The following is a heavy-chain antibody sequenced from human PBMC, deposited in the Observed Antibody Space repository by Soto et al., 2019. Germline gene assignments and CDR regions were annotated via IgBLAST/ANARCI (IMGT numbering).Heavy chain of an antibody. J-gene: IGHJ6*01. V-gene: IGHV3-33*01. D-gene: IGHD3-3*01. CDR1: GITFSSFG. CDR2: IWYDGSKK. CDR3: ARDAPYYSLWGGYSPSRKGMEV. Sequence: QVQVVESGGGVFQPGRSLRLSCAASGITFSSFGMHWVRQAPGKGLEWVPLIWYDGSKKSYGDSVKGRITISRDNAKNTVYLRHNSLSADVRAVYYCARDAPYYSLWGGYSPSRKGMEVCVPGTAVTVSA.